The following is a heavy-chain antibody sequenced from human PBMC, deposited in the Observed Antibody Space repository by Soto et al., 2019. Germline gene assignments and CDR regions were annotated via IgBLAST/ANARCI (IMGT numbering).Heavy chain of an antibody. D-gene: IGHD2-15*01. CDR2: ISAYNGNT. Sequence: QVQLVQSGAEVKKPGASVKVSCKASGYTFTSYGISWVRQAPGQGLEWMGWISAYNGNTNYAQKLQGRVTMTTDTSTSTAYMELRSLRSDDTAVYYCARSYCSGGSCYFYYYYYYGMDVWGPGTTVTVSS. CDR3: ARSYCSGGSCYFYYYYYYGMDV. CDR1: GYTFTSYG. V-gene: IGHV1-18*04. J-gene: IGHJ6*02.